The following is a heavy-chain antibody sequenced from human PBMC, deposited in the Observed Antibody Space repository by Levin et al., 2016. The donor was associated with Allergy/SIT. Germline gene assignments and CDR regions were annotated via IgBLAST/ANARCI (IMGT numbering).Heavy chain of an antibody. V-gene: IGHV1-2*02. J-gene: IGHJ1*01. CDR3: ARDFFSGGWIVDPSQL. Sequence: WVRQAPGQGLECVGWINPNNGDTQHAQKFQGRVTLTRDSSISTAYMELSSLRSDDTAVYYCARDFFSGGWIVDPSQLWGQGTLVTVSS. CDR2: INPNNGDT. D-gene: IGHD2-15*01.